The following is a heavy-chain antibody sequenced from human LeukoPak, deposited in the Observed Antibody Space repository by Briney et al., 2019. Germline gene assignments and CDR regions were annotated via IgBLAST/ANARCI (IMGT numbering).Heavy chain of an antibody. CDR3: VKDSMKGIAVAGDFDY. J-gene: IGHJ4*02. V-gene: IGHV1-2*02. CDR2: INPNSGFT. CDR1: GYPFTGYY. D-gene: IGHD6-19*01. Sequence: ASVKVSCKASGYPFTGYYLHWVRQAPGQGLEWMGWINPNSGFTNYAQKFQGRVTMTRDTSISTAYMELSSLRAEDTAVYYCVKDSMKGIAVAGDFDYWGQGTLVTVSS.